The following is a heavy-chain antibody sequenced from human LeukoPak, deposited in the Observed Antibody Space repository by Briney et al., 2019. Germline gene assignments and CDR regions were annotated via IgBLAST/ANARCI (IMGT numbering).Heavy chain of an antibody. CDR1: GGSFSGFY. J-gene: IGHJ4*02. V-gene: IGHV4-34*01. CDR2: INLSGST. D-gene: IGHD3-10*01. CDR3: ARGPYYGSGSYYNVVSYFDY. Sequence: SETLSLTCAVYGGSFSGFYWSWVRQPPGNGLEWIGEINLSGSTNYNPSLKSRVTISVDTSKNQFSLKLSSVTAADTAVYYCARGPYYGSGSYYNVVSYFDYWGQGTLVTVSS.